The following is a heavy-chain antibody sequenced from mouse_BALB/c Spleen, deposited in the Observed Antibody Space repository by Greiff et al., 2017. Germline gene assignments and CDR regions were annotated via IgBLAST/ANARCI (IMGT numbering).Heavy chain of an antibody. CDR3: TRTSYYCGSYAMDY. CDR2: IYPGNSDT. D-gene: IGHD1-1*01. V-gene: IGHV1-5*01. CDR1: GYSFTSYW. J-gene: IGHJ4*01. Sequence: DVQLQESGTVLARPGASVKMSCKASGYSFTSYWMHWVKQRPGQGLEWIGAIYPGNSDTSYNQKFKGKAKLTAVTSASTAYMELSSLTNEDSAVYYCTRTSYYCGSYAMDYWGQGTSVTVSA.